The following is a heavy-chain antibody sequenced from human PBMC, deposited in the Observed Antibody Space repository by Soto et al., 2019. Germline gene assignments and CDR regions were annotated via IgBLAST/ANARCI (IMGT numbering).Heavy chain of an antibody. J-gene: IGHJ6*04. D-gene: IGHD1-20*01. CDR3: ARPREPNWNYGMDV. CDR2: INHSGST. Sequence: KASETLSLTCAVYGGSFSGYYWSWIRQPPGKGLEWIGEINHSGSTNYNPSLKSRVTISVDTSKNQFSLKLSSVTAADTAVYYCARPREPNWNYGMDVWGKGTTVTVSS. V-gene: IGHV4-34*01. CDR1: GGSFSGYY.